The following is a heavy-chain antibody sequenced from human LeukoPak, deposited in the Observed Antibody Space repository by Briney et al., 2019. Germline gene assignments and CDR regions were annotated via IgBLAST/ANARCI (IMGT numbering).Heavy chain of an antibody. J-gene: IGHJ4*02. CDR1: GGSFSGYY. V-gene: IGHV4-34*01. Sequence: SETLSLTCAVYGGSFSGYYWSWIRQPPGKGLEWIGEINHSGSTNYNPSLKSRLTISLDTSKNLVSLKLSSVTAADTAVYYCARTNYYVSSPFDYWGQGTLVTVSS. CDR2: INHSGST. CDR3: ARTNYYVSSPFDY. D-gene: IGHD3-10*01.